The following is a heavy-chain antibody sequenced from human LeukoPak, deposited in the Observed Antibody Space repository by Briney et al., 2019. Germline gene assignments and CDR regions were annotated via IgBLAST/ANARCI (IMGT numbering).Heavy chain of an antibody. Sequence: GGSLRLSCSASGFTFSSYAMHWVRQAPGKGLEYVSAISSNGGSTYYADSVKGRFTISRDNYKNTLYLQMSSLRAEDTAVYYCVKGNEGYCSGGSCHARGYFDYWGQGTLVTVSS. D-gene: IGHD2-15*01. J-gene: IGHJ4*02. V-gene: IGHV3-64D*09. CDR3: VKGNEGYCSGGSCHARGYFDY. CDR2: ISSNGGST. CDR1: GFTFSSYA.